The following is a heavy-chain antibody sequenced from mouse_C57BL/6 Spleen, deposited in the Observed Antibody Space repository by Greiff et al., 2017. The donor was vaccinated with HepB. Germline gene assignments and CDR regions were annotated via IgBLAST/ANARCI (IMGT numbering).Heavy chain of an antibody. Sequence: QVQLQQPGAELVKPGASVKLSCKASGYTFTSYWMHWVKQRPGLGLEWIGRIDPNSGGTKYNEKFKSKATLTVDKPSSTAYMQLSSLTSEDSAVYYCARRGYGSSYPFDYWGQGTTLTVSS. V-gene: IGHV1-72*01. CDR3: ARRGYGSSYPFDY. CDR2: IDPNSGGT. J-gene: IGHJ2*01. CDR1: GYTFTSYW. D-gene: IGHD1-1*01.